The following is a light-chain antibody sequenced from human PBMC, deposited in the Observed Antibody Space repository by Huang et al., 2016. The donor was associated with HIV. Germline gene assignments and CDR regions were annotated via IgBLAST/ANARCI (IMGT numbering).Light chain of an antibody. Sequence: EIVLTQSPGTLAWSPGERATLSCRASQSVDNNYLAWYQPKPGQAPRLLFYGASNRATAIPDRFSGSGSGTDFILTISRLEPEDFAVYHCQQYGTSPPTFGRGTRLEIK. CDR3: QQYGTSPPT. J-gene: IGKJ2*01. CDR1: QSVDNNY. V-gene: IGKV3-20*01. CDR2: GAS.